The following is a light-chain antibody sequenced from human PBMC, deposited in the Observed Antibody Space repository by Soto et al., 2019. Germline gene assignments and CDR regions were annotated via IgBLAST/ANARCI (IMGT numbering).Light chain of an antibody. CDR1: QSVSSY. CDR3: QQSSNWPGLN. CDR2: DAS. J-gene: IGKJ4*01. V-gene: IGKV3-11*01. Sequence: EIVFTQSPSTLSLSPVERATLSFMASQSVSSYLAWYQQKPGQAPRLLIYDASNRATGIPARFSGSGSGTDFTLTISSLEPEDFAVYYCQQSSNWPGLNFGGGTKVDIK.